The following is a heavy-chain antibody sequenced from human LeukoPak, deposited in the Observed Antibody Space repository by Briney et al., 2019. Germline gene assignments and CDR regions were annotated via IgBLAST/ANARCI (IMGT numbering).Heavy chain of an antibody. CDR1: GFTFSSYR. CDR3: AKALLREFDY. D-gene: IGHD2-15*01. V-gene: IGHV3-48*04. J-gene: IGHJ4*02. Sequence: PGGSLRLSCAASGFTFSSYRMNWVRQAPGKGLEWVSYISSSSTIYYADSVKGRFTISRDNAKNSLYPQMNSLRAEDTAVYYCAKALLREFDYWGQGTLVTVSS. CDR2: ISSSSTI.